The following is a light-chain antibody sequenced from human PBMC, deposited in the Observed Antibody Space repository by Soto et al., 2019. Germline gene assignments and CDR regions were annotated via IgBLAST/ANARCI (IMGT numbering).Light chain of an antibody. Sequence: QSALTQPASVSGSPGESITISCTGTSSDVGGYNYVSCYQHHPGKAPKLIIFDVSNRPSGVSNPFSGSKSGNTASLTISALQPEDEADYYCSSYPTRNTRPTVFGTETRSPS. V-gene: IGLV2-14*03. CDR2: DVS. J-gene: IGLJ1*01. CDR1: SSDVGGYNY. CDR3: SSYPTRNTRPTV.